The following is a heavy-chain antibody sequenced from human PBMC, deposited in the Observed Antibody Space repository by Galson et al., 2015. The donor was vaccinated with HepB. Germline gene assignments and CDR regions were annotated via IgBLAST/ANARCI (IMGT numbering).Heavy chain of an antibody. Sequence: SLRLSCAASGFTFDDYAMHWVRQAPGKGLEWVSGISWNSGSIGYADSVKGRFTISRDNAKNSLYLQMNSLRAEDTALYYCANGGYSSGWYEGIHAEYFQHWGQGTLVTVSS. J-gene: IGHJ1*01. CDR1: GFTFDDYA. D-gene: IGHD6-19*01. CDR3: ANGGYSSGWYEGIHAEYFQH. V-gene: IGHV3-9*01. CDR2: ISWNSGSI.